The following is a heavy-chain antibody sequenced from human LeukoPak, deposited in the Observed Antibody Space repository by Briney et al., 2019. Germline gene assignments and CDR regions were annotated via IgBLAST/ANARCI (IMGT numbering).Heavy chain of an antibody. D-gene: IGHD1-26*01. J-gene: IGHJ6*02. CDR3: ARGAVGATPYYYYYGMDV. V-gene: IGHV4-59*01. CDR2: IYYSGST. Sequence: SETLSLTCTVSGGSISSYYWSWIRQPPGKGLEWIGYIYYSGSTNYNPSLKSRVTISVDTSRNQFSLKLSSVTAADTAVYYCARGAVGATPYYYYYGMDVWGQGTTVTVSS. CDR1: GGSISSYY.